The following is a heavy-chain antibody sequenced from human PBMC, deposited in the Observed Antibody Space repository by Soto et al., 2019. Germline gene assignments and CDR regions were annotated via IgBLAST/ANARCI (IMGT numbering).Heavy chain of an antibody. D-gene: IGHD6-6*01. V-gene: IGHV4-30-2*01. CDR3: ASGSHVPHY. J-gene: IGHJ4*02. CDR1: GGSISSGGYS. CDR2: ISHSGST. Sequence: QLQLQESGSGLVKPSQTLSLTCAVSGGSISSGGYSWSWIRQPPGKGLEWIGYISHSGSTYYNPSIKSIFTISVDRSKNQFSLKLSSVTAADTAMYYCASGSHVPHYWGQGTLVTVSS.